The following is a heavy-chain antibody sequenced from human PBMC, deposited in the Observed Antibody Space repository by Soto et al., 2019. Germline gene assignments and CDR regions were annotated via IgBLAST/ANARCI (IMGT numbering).Heavy chain of an antibody. Sequence: GSLRLSCAASGFTFSSYAMSWVRQAPGKGLEWVSAISGSGGSTYYADSVKGRFTISRDNSKNTLYLQMNSLRAEDTAVYYCAAASSPDYYYYGMDVWGQGTTVT. CDR2: ISGSGGST. CDR3: AAASSPDYYYYGMDV. D-gene: IGHD6-13*01. V-gene: IGHV3-23*01. CDR1: GFTFSSYA. J-gene: IGHJ6*02.